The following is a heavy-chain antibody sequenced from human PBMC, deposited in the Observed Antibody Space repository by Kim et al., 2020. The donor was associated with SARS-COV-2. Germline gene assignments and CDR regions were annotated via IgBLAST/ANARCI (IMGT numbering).Heavy chain of an antibody. D-gene: IGHD1-26*01. CDR2: IRSKVNSYAT. CDR3: ARGPPYSESYWDAFDI. J-gene: IGHJ3*02. Sequence: GGSLRLSCAASGFTFSDSAMHWVRQASGKGLEWVGSIRSKVNSYATVYAVSVEGRFTISRDDSKNTAYLQMDSLKTEDTAVYYCARGPPYSESYWDAFDIWGQGTMVTVSS. V-gene: IGHV3-73*01. CDR1: GFTFSDSA.